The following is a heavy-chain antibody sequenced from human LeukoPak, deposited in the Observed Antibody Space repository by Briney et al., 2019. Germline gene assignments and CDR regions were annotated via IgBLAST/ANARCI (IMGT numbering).Heavy chain of an antibody. J-gene: IGHJ4*02. V-gene: IGHV3-33*01. CDR2: IWYDGSNK. Sequence: PGRSLRLSCAASGFTFSSYGMHWVRQAPGKGLEWVAVIWYDGSNKYYADSVKGRYAISRDNSKNTLYLQMNSLRAEDTAVYYCAREVVVPAAVFDYWGQGTLVTVSS. D-gene: IGHD2-2*01. CDR3: AREVVVPAAVFDY. CDR1: GFTFSSYG.